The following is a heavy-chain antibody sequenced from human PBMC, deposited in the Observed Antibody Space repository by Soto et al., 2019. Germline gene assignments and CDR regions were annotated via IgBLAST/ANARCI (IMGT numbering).Heavy chain of an antibody. CDR2: IYYSGST. J-gene: IGHJ4*02. CDR1: GGSISSSSYY. Sequence: QLQLQESGPGLVKPSETLSLTCTVSGGSISSSSYYWGWIRQPPGKGLEWIGSIYYSGSTYYNPSLKSRVTISVDTSKNQFSLKLSSVTAADTAVYYCARPTLSAYYYDSSGYYFDYWGQGTLVTVSS. V-gene: IGHV4-39*01. CDR3: ARPTLSAYYYDSSGYYFDY. D-gene: IGHD3-22*01.